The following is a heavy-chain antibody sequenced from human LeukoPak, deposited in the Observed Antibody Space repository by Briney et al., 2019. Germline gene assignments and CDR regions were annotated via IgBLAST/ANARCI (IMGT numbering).Heavy chain of an antibody. CDR1: GFTFSSYA. Sequence: GGSLRLSCAASGFTFSSYAMSWVRQAPGKGLEWVSGINWNGGSTGHADSVKGRFTISRDNAKNSLYLQMNSLRAEDTALYYCARDLGTTVVTPSDYWGQGTLVTVSS. CDR2: INWNGGST. CDR3: ARDLGTTVVTPSDY. D-gene: IGHD4-23*01. J-gene: IGHJ4*02. V-gene: IGHV3-20*04.